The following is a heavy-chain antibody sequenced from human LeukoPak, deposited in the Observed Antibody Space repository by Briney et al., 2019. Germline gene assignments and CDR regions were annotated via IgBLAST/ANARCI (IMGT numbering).Heavy chain of an antibody. CDR2: ISNDGSNK. J-gene: IGHJ3*02. D-gene: IGHD6-13*01. Sequence: GGSLRLSCAASGFTFSSYGMHWVRQAPGKGLEWVAVISNDGSNKYYADSVKGRFTISRDNSKNTLYLQMNSLRAEDTAVYYCAKDRGSSWSRAAFDIWGQGTMVTVSS. CDR1: GFTFSSYG. CDR3: AKDRGSSWSRAAFDI. V-gene: IGHV3-30*18.